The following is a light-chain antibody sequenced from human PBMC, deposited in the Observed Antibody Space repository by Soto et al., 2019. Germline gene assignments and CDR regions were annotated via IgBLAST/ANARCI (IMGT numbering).Light chain of an antibody. CDR1: SSDVGSYNR. J-gene: IGLJ1*01. V-gene: IGLV2-18*01. CDR2: EVS. CDR3: SLYTSSSTYV. Sequence: QSVLTQPPSLSGSPGQSVTISCTGTSSDVGSYNRVSWYQQPPGTAPKVMIYEVSNRPSGVPDRFSGSKSGNTASLTISGLQAEDEADYYCSLYTSSSTYVYGTGTKVNVL.